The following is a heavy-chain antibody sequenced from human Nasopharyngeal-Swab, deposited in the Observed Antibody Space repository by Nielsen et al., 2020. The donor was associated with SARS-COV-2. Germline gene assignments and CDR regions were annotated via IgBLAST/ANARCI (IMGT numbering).Heavy chain of an antibody. CDR3: ARATGYSSSQGDY. J-gene: IGHJ4*02. Sequence: GESLKISCKGSGYSFTSYWIGWVRQMPGKGLEWMGIIYPGDSDTRYSPSFQGQVTISADKSISTAYLQMNSLRAEDTAVYYCARATGYSSSQGDYWGQGTLVTVSS. CDR1: GYSFTSYW. V-gene: IGHV5-51*01. D-gene: IGHD6-13*01. CDR2: IYPGDSDT.